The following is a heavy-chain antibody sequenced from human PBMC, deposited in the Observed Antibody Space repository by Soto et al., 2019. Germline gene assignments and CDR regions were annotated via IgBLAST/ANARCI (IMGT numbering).Heavy chain of an antibody. D-gene: IGHD5-18*01. J-gene: IGHJ5*02. V-gene: IGHV4-34*01. CDR3: ARGLRGYTYGRWFDP. CDR1: GGSFSGDY. Sequence: SETLSLTCSIYGGSFSGDYWTWIRQPPGKGLEWIGEIGRSGSTDYKPSLKSRVTISLDTSKNQFSLKLRFVTAADTAVYYCARGLRGYTYGRWFDPWGQGTQVTVSS. CDR2: IGRSGST.